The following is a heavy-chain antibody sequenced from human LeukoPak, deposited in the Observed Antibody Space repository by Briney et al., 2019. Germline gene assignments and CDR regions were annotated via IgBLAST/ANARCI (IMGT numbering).Heavy chain of an antibody. V-gene: IGHV1-46*01. CDR2: INPSGDST. Sequence: GASVKVSCKASGYSFSSYYMHWVRQAPGQGLEWMGIINPSGDSTTYAQKLQGRVTMTRDTSTRTVYMELSSLRSDDTAVYYCARENDYGNNWFDPWGQGTLVTVSS. J-gene: IGHJ5*02. CDR3: ARENDYGNNWFDP. D-gene: IGHD4-17*01. CDR1: GYSFSSYY.